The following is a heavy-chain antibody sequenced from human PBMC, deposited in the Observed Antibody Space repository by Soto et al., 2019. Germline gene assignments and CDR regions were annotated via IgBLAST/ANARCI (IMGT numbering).Heavy chain of an antibody. CDR3: ARDFRPPYGVRYFDY. CDR2: ISGSGVST. J-gene: IGHJ4*02. D-gene: IGHD4-17*01. V-gene: IGHV3-23*01. Sequence: SGGSLRLSCAASGFTFSSYAMSWVRQAPGKGLEWVSAISGSGVSTYYADSVKGRFTISRDNSKNSLYLQMNSLRAEDTAVYYCARDFRPPYGVRYFDYWGQGTLVTVSS. CDR1: GFTFSSYA.